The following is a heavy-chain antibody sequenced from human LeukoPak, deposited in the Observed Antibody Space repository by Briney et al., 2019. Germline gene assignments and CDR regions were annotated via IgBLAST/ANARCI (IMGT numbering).Heavy chain of an antibody. CDR3: ARDQGDRFDP. J-gene: IGHJ5*02. D-gene: IGHD3-16*01. Sequence: SETLSLTCTVSGGSISSGSYYWSWIRQPAGKGLEWIGRIYTSGSTSYNPSLKSRVTILVDTSKNQFSLKLSSVTAADTAVYYCARDQGDRFDPWGQGTLVTVSS. V-gene: IGHV4-61*02. CDR2: IYTSGST. CDR1: GGSISSGSYY.